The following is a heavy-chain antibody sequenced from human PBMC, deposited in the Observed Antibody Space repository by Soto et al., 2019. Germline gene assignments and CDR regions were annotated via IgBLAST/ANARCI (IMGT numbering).Heavy chain of an antibody. V-gene: IGHV3-23*01. D-gene: IGHD1-26*01. CDR3: ATGGSYYIL. CDR1: GFSFGTYA. Sequence: PGGSLRLSCVASGFSFGTYAMTWVRQVPGKGLEWVSTISGGIGSTFYADSVKGRFTISRDISKKMLFLHMNGLRGEDTGTYYCATGGSYYILWGQGTLVTVSS. J-gene: IGHJ4*02. CDR2: ISGGIGST.